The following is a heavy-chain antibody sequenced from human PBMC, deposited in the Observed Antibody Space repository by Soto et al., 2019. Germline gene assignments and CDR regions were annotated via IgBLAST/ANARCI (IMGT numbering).Heavy chain of an antibody. CDR2: IYPGDSDT. CDR1: GYSFTNYW. J-gene: IGHJ3*02. Sequence: GESLKISCEGSGYSFTNYWIGWVRQMPGKGLEWMGIIYPGDSDTRYSPSFQGQVTISADKSISTAYLHWISLKASDIALFYCARRYYYGSGSHTLDIWGQGTMVTVSS. D-gene: IGHD3-10*01. CDR3: ARRYYYGSGSHTLDI. V-gene: IGHV5-51*01.